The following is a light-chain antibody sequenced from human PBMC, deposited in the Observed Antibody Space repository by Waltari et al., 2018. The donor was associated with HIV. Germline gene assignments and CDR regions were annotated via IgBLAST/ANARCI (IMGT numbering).Light chain of an antibody. V-gene: IGKV1-39*01. CDR2: AAS. CDR1: QTINTY. CDR3: QQSYKFPFT. J-gene: IGKJ2*01. Sequence: DIQVTQSPSSLSASFGDRVIITCRANQTINTYLNWYQHQPEKAPKHLNYAASTLQNGVPPRVTGSGSVTEFTLTISSLQPEDFATYYCQQSYKFPFTFGPVTKLEIK.